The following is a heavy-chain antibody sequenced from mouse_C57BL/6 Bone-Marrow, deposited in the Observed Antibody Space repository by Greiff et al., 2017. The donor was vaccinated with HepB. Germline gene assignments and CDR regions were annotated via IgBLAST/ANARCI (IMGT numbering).Heavy chain of an antibody. Sequence: DVKLVESGGGLVKPGGSLKLSCAASGFTFSDYGMHWVRQAPEKGLEWVAYISSGSSTIYYADTVKGRFTISRDNAKNTLFLQMTRLRSEDTAMYYCARTFSGPFDYWGQGTTLTVSS. V-gene: IGHV5-17*01. D-gene: IGHD3-2*02. CDR1: GFTFSDYG. CDR3: ARTFSGPFDY. CDR2: ISSGSSTI. J-gene: IGHJ2*01.